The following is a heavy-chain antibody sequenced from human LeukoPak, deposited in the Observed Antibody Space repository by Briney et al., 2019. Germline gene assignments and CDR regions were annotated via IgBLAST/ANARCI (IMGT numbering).Heavy chain of an antibody. J-gene: IGHJ6*03. CDR2: IYPGDSDT. CDR1: GYSFTSYW. Sequence: GESLQISCQGSGYSFTSYWIGWVRPMPGKGLEWMGIIYPGDSDTRYSPSFQGQVTISADKSISTAFLQWSSLKASDTAMYYCARQQVYGITAAGPAISYYYYYMDVWGKGTTVTISS. V-gene: IGHV5-51*01. CDR3: ARQQVYGITAAGPAISYYYYYMDV. D-gene: IGHD6-13*01.